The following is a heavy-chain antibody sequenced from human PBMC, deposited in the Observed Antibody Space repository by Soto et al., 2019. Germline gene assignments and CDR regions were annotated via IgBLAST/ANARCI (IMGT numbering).Heavy chain of an antibody. J-gene: IGHJ4*02. V-gene: IGHV3-23*01. CDR1: GFTFSSYV. CDR3: ATISREHCKSHRCHSITKTY. CDR2: FRGSGGGT. D-gene: IGHD1-1*01. Sequence: PGGSLRLSCAASGFTFSSYVMSWVRQAPGKGLEWVSTFRGSGGGTYYADSVKGRFTISGDISKNTLFLQMNSLRAEDTAVYFCATISREHCKSHRCHSITKTYWGQGTPVTVSS.